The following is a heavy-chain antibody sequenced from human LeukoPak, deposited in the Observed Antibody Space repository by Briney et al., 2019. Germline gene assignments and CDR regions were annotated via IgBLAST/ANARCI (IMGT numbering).Heavy chain of an antibody. CDR1: GFTFSNAW. J-gene: IGHJ4*02. D-gene: IGHD6-19*01. Sequence: GGSLRLSCAASGFTFSNAWMSWVRQAPGKGLEWVGRIKSKTDGGTTDYAAPVKGRFTISRDDSKNTLSLQLRSLRAEDTAVYYCAKDLSYTSGASDHWGQGTLVTVSS. CDR3: AKDLSYTSGASDH. V-gene: IGHV3-15*01. CDR2: IKSKTDGGTT.